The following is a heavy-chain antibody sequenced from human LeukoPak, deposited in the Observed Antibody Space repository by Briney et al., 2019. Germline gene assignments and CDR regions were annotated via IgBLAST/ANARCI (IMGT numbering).Heavy chain of an antibody. V-gene: IGHV1-8*01. D-gene: IGHD3-9*01. J-gene: IGHJ6*02. CDR3: ARFYVLRYFDWLSSYGMDV. CDR2: MNPNSGNT. CDR1: GYTFTSYD. Sequence: ASVKVSCRASGYTFTSYDINWVRQATGQGLEWMGWMNPNSGNTGYAQKFQGRVIMTRNTSISTAYMELSSLRSEDTAVYYCARFYVLRYFDWLSSYGMDVWGQGTTVTVSS.